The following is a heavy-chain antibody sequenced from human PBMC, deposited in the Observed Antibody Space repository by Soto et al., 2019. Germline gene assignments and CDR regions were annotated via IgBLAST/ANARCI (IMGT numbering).Heavy chain of an antibody. Sequence: GGSLRLSCAASGFTFSSYWMHWVRQAPGKGLVWVSRINSDGSSTSYADSVKGRFTISRDNAKNTLYLQMNSLRAEDTAVYYCARAYGSGSYYYYCYGMDVWGQGTTVTVSS. CDR2: INSDGSST. CDR1: GFTFSSYW. J-gene: IGHJ6*02. V-gene: IGHV3-74*01. CDR3: ARAYGSGSYYYYCYGMDV. D-gene: IGHD3-10*01.